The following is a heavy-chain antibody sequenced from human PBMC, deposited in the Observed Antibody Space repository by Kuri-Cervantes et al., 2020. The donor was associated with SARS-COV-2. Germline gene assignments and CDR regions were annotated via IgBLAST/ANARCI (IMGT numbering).Heavy chain of an antibody. CDR1: GFTFSSYG. Sequence: GGSLRLSCAASGFTFSSYGMHWVRQAPGKGLEWVAVISFGGTNKYYADSVKGRFTISRDNSKNTLYLQMNSLRAVDTAVYYCAKDRVRRGYSGYVILDYWGQGTLVTVSS. D-gene: IGHD5-12*01. V-gene: IGHV3-30*18. CDR3: AKDRVRRGYSGYVILDY. J-gene: IGHJ4*02. CDR2: ISFGGTNK.